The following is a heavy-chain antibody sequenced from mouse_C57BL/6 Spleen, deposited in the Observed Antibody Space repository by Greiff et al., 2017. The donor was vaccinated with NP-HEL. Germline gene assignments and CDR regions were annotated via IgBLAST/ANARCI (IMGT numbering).Heavy chain of an antibody. CDR1: GYTFTSYW. Sequence: QVQLQQSGAELVKPGASVKLSCKASGYTFTSYWMQWVKQRPGQGLEWIGEIDPSDSYTNYNQKFKGKATLTVDTSSSTAYMQLSSLTSEDSAVYYCARYDYDEYYFDYWGQGTTLTVSS. J-gene: IGHJ2*01. CDR3: ARYDYDEYYFDY. V-gene: IGHV1-50*01. CDR2: IDPSDSYT. D-gene: IGHD2-4*01.